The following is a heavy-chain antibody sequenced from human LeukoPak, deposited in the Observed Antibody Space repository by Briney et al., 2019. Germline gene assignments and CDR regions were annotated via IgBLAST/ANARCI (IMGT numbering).Heavy chain of an antibody. CDR3: ARVTMIVVVNWFDP. D-gene: IGHD3-22*01. J-gene: IGHJ5*02. CDR1: GGSFSGYY. CDR2: INHSGST. V-gene: IGHV4-34*01. Sequence: SETLSLTCAVYGGSFSGYYWSWIRQPPGKGLEWIGEINHSGSTNYNPSLKSRVTISVDTSKNQFSLKLSSVTAADTAVYYCARVTMIVVVNWFDPWGQGTLVTVPS.